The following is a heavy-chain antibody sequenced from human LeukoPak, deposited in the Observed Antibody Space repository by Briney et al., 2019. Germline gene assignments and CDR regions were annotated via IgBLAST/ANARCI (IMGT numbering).Heavy chain of an antibody. Sequence: PSETLSLTCGVDGRSFTGYYWTWIRQPPGKGLEWIGEIDHRESTNYNPSFKSRLTISADTSKNQFSLSLSSVTAADTAVYYCARVRGVGATLYNYYYMDVWGKGTTVTVSS. CDR1: GRSFTGYY. CDR2: IDHREST. J-gene: IGHJ6*03. V-gene: IGHV4-34*01. CDR3: ARVRGVGATLYNYYYMDV. D-gene: IGHD1-26*01.